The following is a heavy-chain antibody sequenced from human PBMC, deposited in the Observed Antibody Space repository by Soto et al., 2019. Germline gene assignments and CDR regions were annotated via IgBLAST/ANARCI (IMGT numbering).Heavy chain of an antibody. Sequence: QVQLQESGPGLVKASETLSLTCAVSGYSISSGYYWGWLRQPPGKGLEWMGSIYHGGSTYYNPSLNSRVTLSIDMTNNLISMILNPATAADTAIYYCARVGPWVPYYYDSSPYPFENWFDPGGQGTLVTVSS. CDR3: ARVGPWVPYYYDSSPYPFENWFDP. J-gene: IGHJ5*02. CDR2: IYHGGST. CDR1: GYSISSGYY. V-gene: IGHV4-38-2*01. D-gene: IGHD3-22*01.